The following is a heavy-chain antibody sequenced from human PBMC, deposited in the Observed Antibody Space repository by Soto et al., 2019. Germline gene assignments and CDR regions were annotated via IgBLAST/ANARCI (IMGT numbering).Heavy chain of an antibody. J-gene: IGHJ5*02. CDR3: ARHSLTLRKNNWFDP. CDR2: IFYLGSS. CDR1: GDSIISGDFY. Sequence: PSETLSLTCTVSGDSIISGDFYWGRVRQPPGKGLEWIGSIFYLGSSYYNPSLKSRVTMSVDTSKNQFSLRLRSVTAADTALYFFARHSLTLRKNNWFDPWGQGTMDTVSS. V-gene: IGHV4-39*01. D-gene: IGHD2-15*01.